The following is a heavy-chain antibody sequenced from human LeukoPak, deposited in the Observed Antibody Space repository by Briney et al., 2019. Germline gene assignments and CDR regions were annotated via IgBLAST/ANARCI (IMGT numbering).Heavy chain of an antibody. CDR1: GSTFSSYA. D-gene: IGHD3-10*01. V-gene: IGHV1-69*01. CDR3: ARGNYGSGSYYKFDY. J-gene: IGHJ4*02. Sequence: SVKLSCKAAGSTFSSYAISWVRQAPGHRLEGMGGIIPIFGTANYAQKFPGRLTITADESTSTAYMELSSLRSEDTAVYYCARGNYGSGSYYKFDYWGQGTLVTVSS. CDR2: IIPIFGTA.